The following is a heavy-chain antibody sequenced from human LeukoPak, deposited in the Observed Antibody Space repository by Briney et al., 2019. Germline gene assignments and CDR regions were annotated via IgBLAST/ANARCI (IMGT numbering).Heavy chain of an antibody. D-gene: IGHD3-9*01. CDR1: GYTLTELS. Sequence: ASVKVSCKVSGYTLTELSMHWVRQAPGKGHEWMGGFDPEDGETIYAQKFQGRVTMTEDTSTDTAYIELSSLRSEDTAVYYCARDALRYFDWFYYYYYMDVWGKGTTVTVSS. CDR3: ARDALRYFDWFYYYYYMDV. CDR2: FDPEDGET. V-gene: IGHV1-24*01. J-gene: IGHJ6*03.